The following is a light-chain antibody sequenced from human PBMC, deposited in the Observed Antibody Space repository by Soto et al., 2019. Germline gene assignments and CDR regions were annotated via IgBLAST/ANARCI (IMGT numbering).Light chain of an antibody. J-gene: IGLJ3*02. CDR3: FSYTANDNWV. CDR1: NSDVGRYNS. V-gene: IGLV2-11*01. Sequence: QSALTQPHAVSGSPGQSVTIAGTGTNSDVGRYNSVSWYQQLPGKAPQLIISAVRPRPSGVPDRFSGSKSGNTASLTISGLQTDDEADYFCFSYTANDNWVFGGGTKVTV. CDR2: AVR.